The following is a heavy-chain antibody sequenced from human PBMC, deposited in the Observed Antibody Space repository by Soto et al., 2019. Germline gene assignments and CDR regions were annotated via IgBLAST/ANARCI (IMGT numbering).Heavy chain of an antibody. CDR3: AREHTVDPHMHFDY. CDR1: GFTFSSFE. CDR2: ISGSGGRI. D-gene: IGHD5-12*01. Sequence: QPGGSLRLSCVCSGFTFSSFEMNWVREAPGKGLEWVSYISGSGGRIHYADSVKGRFTISRDNDKNSLYLQMKSLRAEDTAFYYRAREHTVDPHMHFDYWGQGTLVTVSS. J-gene: IGHJ4*02. V-gene: IGHV3-48*03.